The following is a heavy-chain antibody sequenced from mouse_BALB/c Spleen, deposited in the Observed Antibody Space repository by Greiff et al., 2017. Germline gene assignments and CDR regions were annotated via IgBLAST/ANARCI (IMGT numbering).Heavy chain of an antibody. D-gene: IGHD2-1*01. CDR2: ISSGSSTI. CDR1: GFTFSSFG. Sequence: EVQLVESGGGLVQPGGSRKLSCAASGFTFSSFGMHWVRQAPEKGLEWVAYISSGSSTIYYADTVKGRFTISRDNPKNTLFLQMTSLRSEDTAMYYCARFGNHAMDYWGQGTSVTVSS. J-gene: IGHJ4*01. CDR3: ARFGNHAMDY. V-gene: IGHV5-17*02.